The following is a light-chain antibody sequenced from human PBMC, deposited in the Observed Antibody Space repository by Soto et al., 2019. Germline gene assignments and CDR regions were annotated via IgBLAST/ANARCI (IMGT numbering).Light chain of an antibody. CDR3: SSFTSSNTQV. V-gene: IGLV2-14*01. CDR1: SSDVGGYKY. CDR2: DVS. J-gene: IGLJ2*01. Sequence: QSALTQPASVSGSPGQSITISCTGTSSDVGGYKYVSWYQQHPGKAHKLMIYDVSNRPSGVSDRFSGSKSGNTASLTISGLQAEDEADYYCSSFTSSNTQVFGGGTKVT.